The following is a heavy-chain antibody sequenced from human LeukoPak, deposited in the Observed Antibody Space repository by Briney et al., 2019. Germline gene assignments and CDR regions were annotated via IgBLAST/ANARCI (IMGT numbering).Heavy chain of an antibody. CDR1: GGSISSYY. V-gene: IGHV4-59*01. CDR2: IYYSGST. Sequence: SETLSLTCTVSGGSISSYYWSWIRQPPGKGLEWIGYIYYSGSTNYNPSLKSRVTISVDTSKNQFSLNLSSVTAADTAMYYCAREGDKYANWFDTWGQGTLVTVSS. CDR3: AREGDKYANWFDT. J-gene: IGHJ5*02. D-gene: IGHD2-8*01.